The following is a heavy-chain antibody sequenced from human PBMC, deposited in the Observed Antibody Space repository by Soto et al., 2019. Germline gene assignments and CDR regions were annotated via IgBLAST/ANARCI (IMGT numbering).Heavy chain of an antibody. Sequence: SGPTLVNPTETLTLTCTFSGFSLITDGICVSCIRQPPGKALEWLARIDWDDDKYYSTSLKTRLTISKDTSKNQVVLTMTNMDPVDTATYYCARSTPQLNYYYGMEVWGQGTTVTVSS. CDR1: GFSLITDGIC. D-gene: IGHD5-18*01. CDR2: IDWDDDK. CDR3: ARSTPQLNYYYGMEV. J-gene: IGHJ6*02. V-gene: IGHV2-70*11.